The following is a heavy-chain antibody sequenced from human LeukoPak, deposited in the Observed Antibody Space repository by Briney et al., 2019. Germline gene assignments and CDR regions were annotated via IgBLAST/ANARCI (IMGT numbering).Heavy chain of an antibody. CDR2: ISSSSIYI. CDR3: TRDFGRSSYYFDF. J-gene: IGHJ4*02. D-gene: IGHD3-3*01. V-gene: IGHV3-21*06. CDR1: GFTFSRNS. Sequence: GGSLRLSCAASGFTFSRNSMNWVRQAPGKGLEWVSSISSSSIYIYYADSVKGRFTISRDNAENSLFLQMNRLRVEDTAVYYCTRDFGRSSYYFDFWGQGTLVTVSS.